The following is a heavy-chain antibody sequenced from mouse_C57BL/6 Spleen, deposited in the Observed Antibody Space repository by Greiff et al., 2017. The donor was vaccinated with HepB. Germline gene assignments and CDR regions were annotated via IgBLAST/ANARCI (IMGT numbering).Heavy chain of an antibody. V-gene: IGHV5-4*03. CDR1: GFTFSSYA. CDR2: ISDGGSYT. Sequence: EVMLVESGGGLVRPGGSLKLSCAASGFTFSSYAMSWVRQTPEKRLEWVATISDGGSYTYYPDNVKGRFTISRDNAKNNLYLQMSHLKSEDTAMYYCARGTTVVPFDYWGQGTTLTVSS. J-gene: IGHJ2*01. D-gene: IGHD1-1*01. CDR3: ARGTTVVPFDY.